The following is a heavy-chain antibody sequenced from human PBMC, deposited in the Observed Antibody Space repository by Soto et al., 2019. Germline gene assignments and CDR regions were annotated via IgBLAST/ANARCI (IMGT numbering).Heavy chain of an antibody. D-gene: IGHD3-3*01. Sequence: SETLSLTCPVSGGSVSSGSHYWSWIRQPPGKGLEWIGNIYYSGSTKYNPSLKSRVTISVDRSRNHFSLNLRSVTTADTALHYCARDTSYDFWSGYVGFDPWGQGTLVTVSS. CDR1: GGSVSSGSHY. J-gene: IGHJ5*02. CDR3: ARDTSYDFWSGYVGFDP. CDR2: IYYSGST. V-gene: IGHV4-61*03.